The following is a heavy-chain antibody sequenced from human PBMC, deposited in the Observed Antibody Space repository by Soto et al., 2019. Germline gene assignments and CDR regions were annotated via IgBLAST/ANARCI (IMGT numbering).Heavy chain of an antibody. D-gene: IGHD3-10*01. CDR2: IYYSGST. J-gene: IGHJ5*02. V-gene: IGHV4-30-4*01. Sequence: QVQLQESGPGLVKPSQTLSLTCTVSGGSISSGDYYWSWIRQPPGKGLEWIGYIYYSGSTYYNPPIKSRVTISVDTSKNHFTMKLSSVKAADTAVYYCARGVGGWFGELYNRFDPWGQGTLVTVSS. CDR3: ARGVGGWFGELYNRFDP. CDR1: GGSISSGDYY.